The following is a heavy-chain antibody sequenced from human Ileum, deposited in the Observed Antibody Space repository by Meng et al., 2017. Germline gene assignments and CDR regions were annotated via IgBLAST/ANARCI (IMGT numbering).Heavy chain of an antibody. D-gene: IGHD3-3*02. CDR2: INPKGGAT. CDR1: GYTFTDYF. Sequence: QGQLVQVGAEAKKPGASLKVSCKASGYTFTDYFVHWVRQAPGQGLEWMGRINPKGGATAYAQKFQGRVTVTSDTSISTAYLDLISLTSDDTALYYCVRSNIFGWNPRDHWGQGTLVTVSS. J-gene: IGHJ4*02. V-gene: IGHV1-2*06. CDR3: VRSNIFGWNPRDH.